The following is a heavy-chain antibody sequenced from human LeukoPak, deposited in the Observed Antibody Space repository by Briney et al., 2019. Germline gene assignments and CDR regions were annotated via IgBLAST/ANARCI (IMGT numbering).Heavy chain of an antibody. D-gene: IGHD2-15*01. CDR3: AREGCSGGSCYPYYYYGTDV. CDR2: ISYDGSNK. CDR1: GFTFRSYA. J-gene: IGHJ6*02. V-gene: IGHV3-30-3*01. Sequence: PGGSLRLSCAASGFTFRSYAMHWVRQAPGKGLEWVAVISYDGSNKYYADSVKGRFTISRDNSKNTLYLQMNSLRAEDTAVYYCAREGCSGGSCYPYYYYGTDVWGQGTTVTVSS.